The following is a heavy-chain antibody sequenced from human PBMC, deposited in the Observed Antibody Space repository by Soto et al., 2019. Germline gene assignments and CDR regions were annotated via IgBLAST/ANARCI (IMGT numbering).Heavy chain of an antibody. V-gene: IGHV3-23*01. D-gene: IGHD6-13*01. Sequence: GGSLRLSCAASGFTFSSYAMSWVRQAPGKGLEWVSAISGSGGSTYYADSVKGRFTISRDNSKNTLYLQMNSLRAEDTAVYYCAKSIVPSLDIAAASPGGYYYYGMDVWGQGTTVTVSS. CDR3: AKSIVPSLDIAAASPGGYYYYGMDV. J-gene: IGHJ6*02. CDR1: GFTFSSYA. CDR2: ISGSGGST.